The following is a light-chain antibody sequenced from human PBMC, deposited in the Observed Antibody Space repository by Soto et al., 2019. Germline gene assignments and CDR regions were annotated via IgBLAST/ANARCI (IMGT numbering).Light chain of an antibody. Sequence: DIEMTQSPSSLSASVGDRVTITCRASQSISNYLNWYQHKPGKAPKLLIYAASTMQSGVPARFSGSGSGTDFTLTINSLQPEDFAVYYCQQSYGSPLTFGGGTKVEIK. CDR3: QQSYGSPLT. CDR2: AAS. V-gene: IGKV1-39*01. CDR1: QSISNY. J-gene: IGKJ4*01.